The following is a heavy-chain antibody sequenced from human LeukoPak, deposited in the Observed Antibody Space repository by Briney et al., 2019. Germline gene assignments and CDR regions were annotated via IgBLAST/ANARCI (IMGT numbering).Heavy chain of an antibody. CDR2: IFNSGST. D-gene: IGHD4-17*01. V-gene: IGHV4-31*03. Sequence: SETLSLTCTVSDDSMSSGGYYWSWIRQHPGEGLEWIGYIFNSGSTYYNPSLKSRVTISIDMSNNQFSLKLNSVTAADTAVYYCAREGRGILRPQDVWGQGTTVTVSS. J-gene: IGHJ6*02. CDR1: DDSMSSGGYY. CDR3: AREGRGILRPQDV.